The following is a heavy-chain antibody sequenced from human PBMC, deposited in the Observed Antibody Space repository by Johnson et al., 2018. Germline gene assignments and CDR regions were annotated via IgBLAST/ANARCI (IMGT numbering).Heavy chain of an antibody. J-gene: IGHJ6*02. CDR1: GFTFSDYG. Sequence: QVQLVESGGGVVQPGGSLKLSCVASGFTFSDYGMHWVRQAPDKGLEWLAIIWYDGSYQYYTDSVKGRITISRDNSKNTLYLEMNSLRAEGTAVYYCAREGDGGFWVVPMDVWGQGTTVTVSS. CDR3: AREGDGGFWVVPMDV. D-gene: IGHD3-10*01. CDR2: IWYDGSYQ. V-gene: IGHV3-33*01.